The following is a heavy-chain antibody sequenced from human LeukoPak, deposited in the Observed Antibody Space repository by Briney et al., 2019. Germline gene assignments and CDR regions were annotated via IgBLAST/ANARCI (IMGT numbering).Heavy chain of an antibody. CDR1: GFPFSSYS. D-gene: IGHD2-15*01. J-gene: IGHJ4*02. V-gene: IGHV3-21*01. CDR2: ISSSSSYI. CDR3: ARFPQGYCIGGSCYAPLDY. Sequence: PGGSLRLSCAASGFPFSSYSMNWVRQAPGKGLEWVSSISSSSSYIYYADSVKGRFTISRDNAKNSLYLQMNSLRAEDTAVYYCARFPQGYCIGGSCYAPLDYWGQGTLVTVSS.